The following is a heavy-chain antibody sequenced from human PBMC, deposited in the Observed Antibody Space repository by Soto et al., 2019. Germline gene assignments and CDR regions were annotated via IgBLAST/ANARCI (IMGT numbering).Heavy chain of an antibody. J-gene: IGHJ4*02. Sequence: GGSLRLSCAASGFMFSNYWMSWVRQAPGRGLEWVANIKEDGSDKYYVDSVKGRFTISRDNAKNLLYVQMNSLRVDDTAVYYCARYALGAISYGRPIDSWGQGTLVTVSS. D-gene: IGHD5-18*01. CDR1: GFMFSNYW. CDR3: ARYALGAISYGRPIDS. CDR2: IKEDGSDK. V-gene: IGHV3-7*03.